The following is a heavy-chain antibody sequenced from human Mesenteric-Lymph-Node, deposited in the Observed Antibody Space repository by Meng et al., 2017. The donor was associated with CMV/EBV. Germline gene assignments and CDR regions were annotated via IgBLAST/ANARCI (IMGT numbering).Heavy chain of an antibody. CDR3: VIFLPLATY. CDR1: GYSVVTSW. V-gene: IGHV5-51*01. CDR2: VYARESDT. D-gene: IGHD3-3*01. Sequence: PCKAAGYSVVTSWSRWVRQMPGRGLEWRSMVYARESDTRYRTYFQGQVAISADKSINTAYLQWSSLMASDTPMYYCVIFLPLATYWGQGSLVTVSS. J-gene: IGHJ4*02.